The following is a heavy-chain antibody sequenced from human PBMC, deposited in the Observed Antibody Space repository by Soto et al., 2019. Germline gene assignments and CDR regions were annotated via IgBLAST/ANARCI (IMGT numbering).Heavy chain of an antibody. V-gene: IGHV1-18*01. J-gene: IGHJ4*02. CDR2: ISAYNGNT. CDR1: GYTFTSYG. D-gene: IGHD4-17*01. CDR3: ARESDDYGDYDNFDY. Sequence: QVQLVQSGAEVKKPGASVKVSCKASGYTFTSYGISWVRQAPGQGLEWMGWISAYNGNTNYAQKLQGRVTMTTDTSTNTAYMELRSLRSDDTAVYYCARESDDYGDYDNFDYWGQGTLVTVSS.